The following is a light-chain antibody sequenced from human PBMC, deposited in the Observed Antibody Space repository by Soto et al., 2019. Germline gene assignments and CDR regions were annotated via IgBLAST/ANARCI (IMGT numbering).Light chain of an antibody. CDR2: KAS. Sequence: DIQMTQSPSTLSGSVGERVTITCRASQTISSWLAWYQQKPGKAPKLLIYKASTLKSGVPSRFSGSGSGTEFPLTISSLQPDDFATYYCQHYNSYSEAFGQGTKVELK. CDR1: QTISSW. J-gene: IGKJ1*01. CDR3: QHYNSYSEA. V-gene: IGKV1-5*03.